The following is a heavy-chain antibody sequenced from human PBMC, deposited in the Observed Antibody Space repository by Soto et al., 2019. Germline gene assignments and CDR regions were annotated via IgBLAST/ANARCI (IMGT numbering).Heavy chain of an antibody. Sequence: SETLSLTCTVSGGSISSSSYYWGWIRQPPGKGLGWIGSIYYSGSTYYNPSLKSRVTISVDTSKNQFSLKLSSVTAADTAVYYCSCYLYYFDYWGQGTLVTVSS. J-gene: IGHJ4*02. CDR2: IYYSGST. V-gene: IGHV4-39*01. CDR3: SCYLYYFDY. D-gene: IGHD2-15*01. CDR1: GGSISSSSYY.